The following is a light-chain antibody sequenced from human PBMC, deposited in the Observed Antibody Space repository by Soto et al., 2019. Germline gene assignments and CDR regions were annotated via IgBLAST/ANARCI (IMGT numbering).Light chain of an antibody. CDR2: GGS. V-gene: IGKV3-20*01. CDR3: QYYGSSSGT. Sequence: EVVLTQSPGTLSLSPGERATLSCRASQSVSSIYLAWYKQKPGQAPNLLIYGGSTRATGIPDRFSGSGSGTDFSLTISRLEPEDFAVYFCQYYGSSSGTFGQGTKVEIK. CDR1: QSVSSIY. J-gene: IGKJ1*01.